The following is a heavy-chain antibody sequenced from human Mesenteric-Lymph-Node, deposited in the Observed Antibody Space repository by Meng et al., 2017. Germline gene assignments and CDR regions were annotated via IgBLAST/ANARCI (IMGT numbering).Heavy chain of an antibody. Sequence: GGSLRLSCAASGFSFSSTSMSWVRQAPGKGLEWVSTFTASGSTYSADSVKGRLTISRDNSKNTLSLQMNNLRVEDTAVYYCAKLTSSWGQGTLVTVSS. CDR1: GFSFSSTS. J-gene: IGHJ4*02. V-gene: IGHV3-23*01. CDR2: FTASGST. CDR3: AKLTSS.